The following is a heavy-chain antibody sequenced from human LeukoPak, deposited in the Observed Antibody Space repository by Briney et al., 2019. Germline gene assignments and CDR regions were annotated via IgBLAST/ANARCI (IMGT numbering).Heavy chain of an antibody. CDR2: IYYSGNT. J-gene: IGHJ6*02. V-gene: IGHV4-59*01. CDR3: ARGDFSGRSTYYYGLDV. D-gene: IGHD6-19*01. Sequence: SKTLSLTCTVSGGSISSYYWSWIRQPPGKGLEWIGYIYYSGNTYYNPSLKSRVTVSIDTSKKQFSLKLTSVTAADTAVYYCARGDFSGRSTYYYGLDVWGQGTTVTVSS. CDR1: GGSISSYY.